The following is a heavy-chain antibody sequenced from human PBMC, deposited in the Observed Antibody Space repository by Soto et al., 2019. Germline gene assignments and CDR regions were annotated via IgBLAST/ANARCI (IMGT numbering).Heavy chain of an antibody. D-gene: IGHD6-13*01. CDR1: GFTFSSYG. V-gene: IGHV3-33*01. CDR3: ARDGMAATQYGMDV. Sequence: GGSLRLSCAASGFTFSSYGMHWVRQAPGKGLEWVAVIWYDGSNKYYADSVKGRFTISRDNSKNTLYLQMNSLRAEDTAVYYCARDGMAATQYGMDVWGQGTTVTVSS. CDR2: IWYDGSNK. J-gene: IGHJ6*02.